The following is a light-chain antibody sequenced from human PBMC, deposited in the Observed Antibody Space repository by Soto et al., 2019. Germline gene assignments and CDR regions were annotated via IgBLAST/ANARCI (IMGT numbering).Light chain of an antibody. J-gene: IGKJ5*01. CDR1: QTVRNNY. V-gene: IGKV3-20*01. CDR2: DAS. Sequence: EIVLTQSPGPLSLSPGERATLSCMSSQTVRNNYLAWYQQKPGQAPRLMIYDASSRATGIPDRFSGGGSGTDFTLTISRLEPEDFAVYYCQQYGSSPTTFGQGTRLEIK. CDR3: QQYGSSPTT.